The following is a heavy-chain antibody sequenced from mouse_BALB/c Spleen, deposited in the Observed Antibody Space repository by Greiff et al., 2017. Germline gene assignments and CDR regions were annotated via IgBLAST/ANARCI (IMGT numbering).Heavy chain of an antibody. V-gene: IGHV3-6*02. CDR3: ASYDGYLLFDY. D-gene: IGHD2-3*01. CDR1: GYSITSGYY. J-gene: IGHJ2*01. Sequence: EVQLQQSGPGLVKPSQSLSLTCSVTGYSITSGYYWNWIRQFPGNKLEWMGYISYDGSNNYNPSLKNRISITRDTSKNQFFLKLNSVTTEDTATYYCASYDGYLLFDYWGQGTTLTVSS. CDR2: ISYDGSN.